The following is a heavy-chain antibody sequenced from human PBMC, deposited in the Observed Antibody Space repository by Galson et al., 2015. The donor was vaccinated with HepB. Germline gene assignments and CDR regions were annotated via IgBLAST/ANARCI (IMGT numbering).Heavy chain of an antibody. CDR3: ARRGVQYNWLDP. J-gene: IGHJ5*02. V-gene: IGHV5-51*01. CDR1: GYNFINYW. CDR2: IYPGDSDT. Sequence: SGAEVKKSGESLKISCKGSGYNFINYWIAWVRQTPGKGLEWMGIIYPGDSDTRYSPSFQGQVTISVDKSINSAYLQWSSLKASDSAIYYCARRGVQYNWLDPWGQGTLVTVSS. D-gene: IGHD3-10*01.